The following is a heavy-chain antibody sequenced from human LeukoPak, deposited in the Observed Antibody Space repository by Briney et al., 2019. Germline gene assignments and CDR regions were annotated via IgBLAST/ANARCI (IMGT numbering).Heavy chain of an antibody. Sequence: SETLSLTCTVSGGSISSSSYYWGWIRQPPGKGLEWIGSIYYSGSTYYNPFLKSRVTISVDTSKNQFSLKLSSVTAADTAVYYCARHIGRSGFRAGAFDIWGQGTMVTVSS. CDR3: ARHIGRSGFRAGAFDI. CDR2: IYYSGST. J-gene: IGHJ3*02. V-gene: IGHV4-39*01. CDR1: GGSISSSSYY. D-gene: IGHD3-10*01.